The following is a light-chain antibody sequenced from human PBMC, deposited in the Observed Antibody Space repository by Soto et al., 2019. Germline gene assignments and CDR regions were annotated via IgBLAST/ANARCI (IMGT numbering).Light chain of an antibody. Sequence: EIELMPSPGTLSLSPVERATLSCRASQSVGSRSLVWYQQKPGQAPRLLIFGASRRATGIPDRFSGSGSGTDFTLSISRLEPEDFAVYYCQQFRNSVITFGQGTRLEIK. CDR3: QQFRNSVIT. V-gene: IGKV3-20*01. J-gene: IGKJ5*01. CDR1: QSVGSRS. CDR2: GAS.